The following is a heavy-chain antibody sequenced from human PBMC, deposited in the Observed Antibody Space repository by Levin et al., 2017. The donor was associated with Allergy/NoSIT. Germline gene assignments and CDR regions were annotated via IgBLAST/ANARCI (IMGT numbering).Heavy chain of an antibody. J-gene: IGHJ4*02. CDR2: ISYDGSNK. CDR1: GFTFSSYA. V-gene: IGHV3-30-3*01. CDR3: AKYSSGWYAFDY. D-gene: IGHD6-19*01. Sequence: GESLKISCAASGFTFSSYAMHWVRQAPGKGLEWVAVISYDGSNKYYADSVKGRFTISRDNSKNTLYLQMNSLRAEDTAVYYCAKYSSGWYAFDYWGQGTLVTVSS.